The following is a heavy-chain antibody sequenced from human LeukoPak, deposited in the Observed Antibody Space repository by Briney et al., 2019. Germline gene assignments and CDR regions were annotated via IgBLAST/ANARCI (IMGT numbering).Heavy chain of an antibody. V-gene: IGHV3-21*01. J-gene: IGHJ4*02. CDR3: ARGARRWLVFDY. Sequence: PGGSLRLSCAASGFTFSSYSMNWVRQAPGKGLEWVSSISSSSSYIYYADSVKGRFTISRDNAKNSLYLQMNSLRAEDTAVYYCARGARRWLVFDYWGQGTLVTVSS. D-gene: IGHD6-19*01. CDR1: GFTFSSYS. CDR2: ISSSSSYI.